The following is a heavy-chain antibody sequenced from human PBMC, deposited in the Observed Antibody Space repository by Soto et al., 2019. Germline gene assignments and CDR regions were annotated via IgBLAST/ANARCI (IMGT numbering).Heavy chain of an antibody. Sequence: SSETLSLTCTVSGGSISSSSYYWGWIRQPPGKGLEWIGSIYYSGSTYYNPSLKSRVTISVDTSKNQFSLKLSSVTAADTAVYYCARHRIAVAGDFDYWGQGTLVTVSS. J-gene: IGHJ4*02. CDR3: ARHRIAVAGDFDY. CDR2: IYYSGST. CDR1: GGSISSSSYY. D-gene: IGHD6-19*01. V-gene: IGHV4-39*01.